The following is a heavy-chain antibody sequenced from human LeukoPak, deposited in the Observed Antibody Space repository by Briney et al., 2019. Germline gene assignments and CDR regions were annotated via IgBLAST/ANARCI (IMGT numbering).Heavy chain of an antibody. Sequence: SETLSLTCIVSGGSISSGSYHWSWIRQPAGKGLEWVGRIYTSGSTNYNPSLKSRVTISVDTSKNQFSLKLSSVTAADTAVYYCARADFWSGTYAFDIWGQGTMVTVSS. CDR2: IYTSGST. J-gene: IGHJ3*02. V-gene: IGHV4-61*02. CDR1: GGSISSGSYH. D-gene: IGHD3-3*01. CDR3: ARADFWSGTYAFDI.